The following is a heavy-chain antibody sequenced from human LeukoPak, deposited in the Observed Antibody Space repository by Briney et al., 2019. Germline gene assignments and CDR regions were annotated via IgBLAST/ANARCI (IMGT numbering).Heavy chain of an antibody. D-gene: IGHD2-15*01. Sequence: GGSLRLSCAASGITFSSLWMSWFRQAPSKGLEWVADIKHDGSEEHYVASVKGRFTISRDNAKLYLQMNSLRAEDTAVYYCARDRYCSGGSCYPVGAFDIWGQGTMVTVSS. CDR1: GITFSSLW. V-gene: IGHV3-7*01. CDR3: ARDRYCSGGSCYPVGAFDI. J-gene: IGHJ3*02. CDR2: IKHDGSEE.